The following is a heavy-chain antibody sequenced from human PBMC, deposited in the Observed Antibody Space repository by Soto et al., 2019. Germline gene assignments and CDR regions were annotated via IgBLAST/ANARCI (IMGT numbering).Heavy chain of an antibody. D-gene: IGHD2-15*01. Sequence: GASVKVSCKASGYTFTDYYMYWVRQAPGQGLEWMGSINPTNGGTNYAQKFQGRVTMTSDTSISTAYMELSRLKSDDTAVYYCARDRCTGDARYSGVYFDPWGQRTLVT. CDR3: ARDRCTGDARYSGVYFDP. CDR1: GYTFTDYY. J-gene: IGHJ5*02. CDR2: INPTNGGT. V-gene: IGHV1-2*02.